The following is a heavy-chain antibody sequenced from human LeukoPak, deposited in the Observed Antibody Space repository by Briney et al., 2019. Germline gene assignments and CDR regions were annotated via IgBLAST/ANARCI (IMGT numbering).Heavy chain of an antibody. CDR2: IKEDRFEQ. J-gene: IGHJ4*02. CDR3: VLGVTFDY. Sequence: PGGSLRLSCAASGFAFSRYWMTWVRQAPGKGLEWVANIKEDRFEQDYVDSVRGRFTISRDNSKNTLYLQMNSLRAEDTAVYYCVLGVTFDYWGQGTLVTVSS. D-gene: IGHD3-10*01. V-gene: IGHV3-7*01. CDR1: GFAFSRYW.